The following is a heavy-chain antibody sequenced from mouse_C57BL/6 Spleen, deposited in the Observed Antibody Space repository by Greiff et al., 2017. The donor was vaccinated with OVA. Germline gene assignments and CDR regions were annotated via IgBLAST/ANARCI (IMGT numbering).Heavy chain of an antibody. CDR2: INPNNGGT. CDR3: ANYYGSSYGYWYFDV. D-gene: IGHD1-1*01. V-gene: IGHV1-26*01. J-gene: IGHJ1*03. CDR1: GYTFTDYY. Sequence: EVQLQQSGPELVKPGASVKISCKASGYTFTDYYMNWVKQSHGKSLEWIGDINPNNGGTSYNQKFKGKATLTVDKSSSTAYMELRSLTSEDSAVYYCANYYGSSYGYWYFDVWGTGTTVTVSS.